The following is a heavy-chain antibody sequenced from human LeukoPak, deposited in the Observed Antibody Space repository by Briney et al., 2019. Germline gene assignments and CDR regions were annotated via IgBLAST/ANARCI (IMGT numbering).Heavy chain of an antibody. D-gene: IGHD7-27*01. CDR3: ARAPQLGTRGYFDY. CDR2: ISYDGSNK. CDR1: GFTFSSYA. V-gene: IGHV3-30-3*01. J-gene: IGHJ4*02. Sequence: PGGSLRLSCAASGFTFSSYAMHWVRQAPGKGLEWVALISYDGSNKYYADSVKGRFTISRDNSKNTLYLQMNSLRAEDTAVYYCARAPQLGTRGYFDYWGQGTLVTVSS.